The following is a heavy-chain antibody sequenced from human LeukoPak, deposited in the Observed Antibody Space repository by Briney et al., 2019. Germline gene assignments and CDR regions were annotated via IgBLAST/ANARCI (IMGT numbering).Heavy chain of an antibody. CDR3: AREGLAYCGGDCYFQY. Sequence: GGSLRLSCAASGFTFSDYYMSWVRQAPGKGLEWVSYISSSSSTIYYADSVKGRFTISRDNAKNSLYLQMNSLRAEDTAVYYCAREGLAYCGGDCYFQYWGQGTLVTVSS. J-gene: IGHJ4*02. CDR1: GFTFSDYY. V-gene: IGHV3-11*04. D-gene: IGHD2-21*02. CDR2: ISSSSSTI.